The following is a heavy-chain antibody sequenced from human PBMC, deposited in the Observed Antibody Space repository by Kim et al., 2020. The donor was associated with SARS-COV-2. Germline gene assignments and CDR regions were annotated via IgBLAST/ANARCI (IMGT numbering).Heavy chain of an antibody. CDR3: EKDGSWGSPPLDH. V-gene: IGHV3-64D*06. J-gene: IGHJ1*01. D-gene: IGHD3-16*01. CDR2: NTSNGGST. Sequence: HGVHKVQRKRLEYVSGNTSNGGSTHDADAVEGRLPIDRDNTKNTLYLHMSSRRAEDTAVYYCEKDGSWGSPPLDHWGQGTLVNVS.